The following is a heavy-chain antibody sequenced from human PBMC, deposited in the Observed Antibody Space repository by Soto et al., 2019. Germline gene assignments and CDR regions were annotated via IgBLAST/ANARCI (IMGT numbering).Heavy chain of an antibody. Sequence: QVQLQESGPGLVKPSATLSLTCTVYGVSVSNYYWTWIRQPAGKGLECIGRIYTRGSTNYNPSLTNNSPSLKSRVTMSVDRSQNKISLNLRTVTAAATAVYLYVRSFGSGHNYWGQGTLVTVSS. CDR1: GVSVSNYY. J-gene: IGHJ4*02. CDR3: VRSFGSGHNY. CDR2: IYTRGST. D-gene: IGHD6-25*01. V-gene: IGHV4-4*07.